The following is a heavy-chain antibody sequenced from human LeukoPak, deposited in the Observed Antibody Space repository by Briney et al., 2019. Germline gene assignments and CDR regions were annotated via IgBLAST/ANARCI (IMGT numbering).Heavy chain of an antibody. V-gene: IGHV4-34*01. J-gene: IGHJ4*02. CDR1: GGSFSGYY. D-gene: IGHD3-10*01. CDR2: INHSGST. Sequence: PSETQSLTCAVYGGSFSGYYWSWIRQPPGKGLEWIGEINHSGSTNYNPSLKSRVTISVDTSKNQFSLKLSSVTAADTAVYYCARGDENETRAQGYWGQGTLVTVSS. CDR3: ARGDENETRAQGY.